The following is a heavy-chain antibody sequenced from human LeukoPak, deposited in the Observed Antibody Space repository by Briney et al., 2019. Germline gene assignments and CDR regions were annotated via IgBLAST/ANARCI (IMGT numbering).Heavy chain of an antibody. Sequence: SVKVSCKASGYTFTSYGISWVRQAPGQGREWMGWISAYNGNTNYAQKLQGRVTMTTDTSTSTAYMELRSLRSDDTAVYYCARDTYYDFWSGYHFYFDYWGQGTLVTVSS. CDR1: GYTFTSYG. CDR3: ARDTYYDFWSGYHFYFDY. CDR2: ISAYNGNT. V-gene: IGHV1-18*01. J-gene: IGHJ4*02. D-gene: IGHD3-3*01.